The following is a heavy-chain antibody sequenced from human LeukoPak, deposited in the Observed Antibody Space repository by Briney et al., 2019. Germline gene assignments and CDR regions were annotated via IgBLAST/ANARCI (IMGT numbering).Heavy chain of an antibody. CDR3: TRGAPHSSGWINYYYYYYMDV. CDR2: ITASSSST. D-gene: IGHD6-19*01. Sequence: GSLRLSCEASGFTFSNYGMSWVRQAPGKGLEWVSAITASSSSTHDADSVQGRFTISRDNFKNTLYLQMNSLKTEDTAVYYCTRGAPHSSGWINYYYYYYMDVWGKGTTVTVSS. J-gene: IGHJ6*03. V-gene: IGHV3-23*01. CDR1: GFTFSNYG.